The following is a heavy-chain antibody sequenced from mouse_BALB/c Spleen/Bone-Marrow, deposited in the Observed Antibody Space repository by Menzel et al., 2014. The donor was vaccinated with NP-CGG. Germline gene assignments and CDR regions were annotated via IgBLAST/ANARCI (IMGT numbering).Heavy chain of an antibody. J-gene: IGHJ4*01. V-gene: IGHV1-31*01. Sequence: VQLQQSGPELVKPGASVKISCKASGYSFTGYYMHWVKQSHVKSLEWIGRINPYNGATSYNQNFKDKASLTVDKSSSTACMELHSLTSEDSAVYYCARSSYYAMDYWGQGTSVTVSS. CDR1: GYSFTGYY. CDR3: ARSSYYAMDY. CDR2: INPYNGAT.